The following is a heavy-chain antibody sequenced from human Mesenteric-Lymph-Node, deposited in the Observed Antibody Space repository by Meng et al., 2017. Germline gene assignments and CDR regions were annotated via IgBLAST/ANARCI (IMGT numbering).Heavy chain of an antibody. CDR3: AREEGGPLDR. Sequence: QVQLQESGPGLVKPSGTLSLTCDVSGGFISNNNWWSWVRQPPGKGLEWIGEIHHSGSTSYNPSLKSRVTISVGRSKNQFSLKLTSVTAADTAVYFCAREEGGPLDRWGQGTLVTVSS. CDR1: GGFISNNNW. V-gene: IGHV4-4*02. J-gene: IGHJ5*02. CDR2: IHHSGST. D-gene: IGHD3-16*01.